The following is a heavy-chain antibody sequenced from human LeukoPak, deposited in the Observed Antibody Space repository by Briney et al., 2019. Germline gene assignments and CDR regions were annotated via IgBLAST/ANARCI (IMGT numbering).Heavy chain of an antibody. D-gene: IGHD1-26*01. V-gene: IGHV3-7*01. CDR2: MKEDGGEE. J-gene: IGHJ4*02. CDR3: STGGALVGHFPY. CDR1: GFAFSYST. Sequence: GGSLRLSCVASGFAFSYSTMTWVRQAPGQGPESVAKMKEDGGEEHYVDSVKGRFTISRDNAKNSLYLQMNSLRVEDTAVYYCSTGGALVGHFPYWGQGTLVTVSS.